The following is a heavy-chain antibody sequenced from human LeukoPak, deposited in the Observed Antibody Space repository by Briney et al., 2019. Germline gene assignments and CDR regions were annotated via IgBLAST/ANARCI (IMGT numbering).Heavy chain of an antibody. V-gene: IGHV3-23*01. D-gene: IGHD5-18*01. CDR1: GFTFSTYA. J-gene: IGHJ5*02. Sequence: GGSLRLSCAASGFTFSTYAMSWVRQAPGKGLDWLSAISGSGGSTYYADSGKGRFTISRDNSKNTLYLQLDSRRAEDTAVYYSAKVSLGTAMTSWGQGNLVTVSS. CDR2: ISGSGGST. CDR3: AKVSLGTAMTS.